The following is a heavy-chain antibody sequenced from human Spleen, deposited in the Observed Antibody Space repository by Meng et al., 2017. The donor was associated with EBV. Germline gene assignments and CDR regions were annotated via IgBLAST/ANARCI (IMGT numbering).Heavy chain of an antibody. CDR2: ISVYNDNT. J-gene: IGHJ5*02. CDR3: ARTGAKPRIPREGWFDP. V-gene: IGHV1-18*01. CDR1: GYTFSGFG. Sequence: VQLGQSGTELKKPWASVKVSCKASGYTFSGFGITWVRQAPGQGLEWMGWISVYNDNTHYAQKYQGRVTMTTETSTSTAYMELRSLRSDDTAVYYCARTGAKPRIPREGWFDPWGQGTLVTVSS. D-gene: IGHD1-14*01.